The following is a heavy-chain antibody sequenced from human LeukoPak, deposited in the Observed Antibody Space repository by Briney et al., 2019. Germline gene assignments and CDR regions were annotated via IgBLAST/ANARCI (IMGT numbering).Heavy chain of an antibody. V-gene: IGHV3-33*01. Sequence: GGSLRLSCTASGFNFSYYAMHWVRQAPGKGLAWVALIWFDGSNEYYEDSVKGRFTISRDNSKDTVFLQMNSLTVDDTAVYFCARLVGGTTGVTDSWGQGSLVSVS. CDR3: ARLVGGTTGVTDS. CDR2: IWFDGSNE. D-gene: IGHD1-26*01. J-gene: IGHJ5*02. CDR1: GFNFSYYA.